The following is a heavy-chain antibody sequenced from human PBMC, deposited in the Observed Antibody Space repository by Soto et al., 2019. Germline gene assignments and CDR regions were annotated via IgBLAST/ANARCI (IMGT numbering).Heavy chain of an antibody. CDR1: GFSYSSYD. CDR2: ISYDGSNK. V-gene: IGHV3-30*03. J-gene: IGHJ5*02. CDR3: PSPPMTTMS. Sequence: QVQLVESGGGVVQPGRSPRLSCAASGFSYSSYDMHWVRQAPGKGLEWVAVISYDGSNKYYADSVKGRFTISRDNSKNTLYLQMNSLRAEDTAVYYCPSPPMTTMSWGQGTLVTVPS. D-gene: IGHD4-4*01.